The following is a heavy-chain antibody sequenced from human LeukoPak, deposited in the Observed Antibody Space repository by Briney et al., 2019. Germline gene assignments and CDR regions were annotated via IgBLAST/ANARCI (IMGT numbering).Heavy chain of an antibody. Sequence: GGSLRLSCAASGFTFRSYAMHWVRQAPGKGLEYVSAISSNGGSTYYANSVKGRFTISRDNSKNTLYLQMGSLRAEDMAVYYCARDAEYCSSTSCYKDYYYYMDVWGKGTTVTVSS. D-gene: IGHD2-2*02. CDR3: ARDAEYCSSTSCYKDYYYYMDV. CDR2: ISSNGGST. J-gene: IGHJ6*03. CDR1: GFTFRSYA. V-gene: IGHV3-64*01.